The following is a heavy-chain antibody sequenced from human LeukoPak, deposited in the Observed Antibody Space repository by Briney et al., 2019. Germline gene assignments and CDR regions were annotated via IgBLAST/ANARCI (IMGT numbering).Heavy chain of an antibody. CDR3: AREKTVTTTYMDV. V-gene: IGHV3-7*01. D-gene: IGHD4-17*01. CDR1: GFTFSSYW. CDR2: IKQDGSEK. Sequence: GGSLRLSCAASGFTFSSYWMSWARQAPGKRLEWVANIKQDGSEKYYMDSVKGRFTISRDNAKNSLYLQVNSLRADDTAVYYCAREKTVTTTYMDVWGKGTTVTVSS. J-gene: IGHJ6*03.